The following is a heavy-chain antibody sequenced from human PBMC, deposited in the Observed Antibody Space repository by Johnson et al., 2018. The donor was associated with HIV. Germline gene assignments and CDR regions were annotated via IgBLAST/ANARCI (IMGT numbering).Heavy chain of an antibody. D-gene: IGHD2-15*01. CDR3: ARVSRYCSGGSCLDAFDI. J-gene: IGHJ3*02. CDR1: GISFDDYG. Sequence: VQLVESGGGVVRPGGSLRLSCAASGISFDDYGMSWVRQAPGKGLEWVSGINWNGGSTHHADSVKGRFTISRDNAQKSLYLQMNSLRAEDTALYYCARVSRYCSGGSCLDAFDIWGQGTMVTVSS. CDR2: INWNGGST. V-gene: IGHV3-20*04.